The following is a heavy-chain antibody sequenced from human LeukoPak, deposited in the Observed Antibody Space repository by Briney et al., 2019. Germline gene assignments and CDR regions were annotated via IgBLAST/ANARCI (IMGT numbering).Heavy chain of an antibody. D-gene: IGHD1-26*01. J-gene: IGHJ2*01. CDR1: GDRVSSNSAA. V-gene: IGHV6-1*01. CDR2: TYYRSKWYN. Sequence: SQTLSLTCALSGDRVSSNSAAWNWIRQSPSRGLEWLGRTYYRSKWYNDYAVSVKSRITINPDTSKNQFSLLLNSVTPEDTAVYYCARGKWELLSHYWCFDLWGRGTLVTVSS. CDR3: ARGKWELLSHYWCFDL.